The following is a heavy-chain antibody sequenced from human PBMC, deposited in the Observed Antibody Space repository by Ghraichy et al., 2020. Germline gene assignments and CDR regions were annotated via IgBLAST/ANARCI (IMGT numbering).Heavy chain of an antibody. V-gene: IGHV4-39*01. CDR2: IYYSGSTT. CDR1: GGSISSSSYY. CDR3: ATPTGDWNYFDY. Sequence: SETLSLTCTVSGGSISSSSYYWGWIRQPPGRGLEWIGTIYYSGSTTYDNPSLKSRLTISVDTPKNQFSLKLISVTAADTGVYFCATPTGDWNYFDYWGQGILVTVSS. D-gene: IGHD7-27*01. J-gene: IGHJ4*02.